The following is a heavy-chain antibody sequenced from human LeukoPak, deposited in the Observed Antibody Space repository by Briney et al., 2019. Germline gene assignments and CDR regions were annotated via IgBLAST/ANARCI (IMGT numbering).Heavy chain of an antibody. J-gene: IGHJ4*02. V-gene: IGHV3-48*01. CDR2: ISSGAARTT. Sequence: LPGGSLRLSCTVSGSTISNYNMNWVRQPPGKGLEWVSYISSGAARTTYYADSVKGRFTISRDNAKNSLYLQMNSLRVEDTAIYYCARVSTIDVRHWGQGTLVAVSS. CDR1: GSTISNYN. CDR3: ARVSTIDVRH. D-gene: IGHD4/OR15-4a*01.